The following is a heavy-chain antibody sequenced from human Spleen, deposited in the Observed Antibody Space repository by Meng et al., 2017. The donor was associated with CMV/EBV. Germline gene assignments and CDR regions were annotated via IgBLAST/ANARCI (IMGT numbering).Heavy chain of an antibody. Sequence: GGSLRLSCAASGFTFSSYWMSWVRQAPGKGLEWVANIKQDGSEKYYVDSGKGRFTISRDNAKNSLYLQMNSLRAEDTAVYYCARDAGLPDDIVVVPAAGIDYWGQGTLVTVSS. CDR2: IKQDGSEK. D-gene: IGHD2-2*01. CDR3: ARDAGLPDDIVVVPAAGIDY. CDR1: GFTFSSYW. J-gene: IGHJ4*02. V-gene: IGHV3-7*01.